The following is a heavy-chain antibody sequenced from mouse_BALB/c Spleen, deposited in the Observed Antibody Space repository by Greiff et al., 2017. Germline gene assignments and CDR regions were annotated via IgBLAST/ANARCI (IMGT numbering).Heavy chain of an antibody. CDR1: GFSLTSYG. CDR2: IWAGGST. V-gene: IGHV2-9*02. D-gene: IGHD3-3*01. Sequence: VQLVESGPGLVAPSQSLSITCTVSGFSLTSYGVHWVRQPPGKGLEWLGVIWAGGSTNYNSALMSRLSISKDNSKSQVFLKMNSLQTDDTAMYYCARDERDGDYAMDYWGQGTSVTVSS. CDR3: ARDERDGDYAMDY. J-gene: IGHJ4*01.